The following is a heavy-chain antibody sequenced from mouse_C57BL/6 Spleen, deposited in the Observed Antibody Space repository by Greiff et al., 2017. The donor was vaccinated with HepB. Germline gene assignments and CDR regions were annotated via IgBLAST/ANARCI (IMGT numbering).Heavy chain of an antibody. CDR2: IDPENGDT. V-gene: IGHV14-4*01. J-gene: IGHJ2*01. CDR1: GFNIKDDY. CDR3: TTSAVVAPDY. Sequence: EVQLQQSGAELVRPGASVKLSCTASGFNIKDDYMQWVKQRPEQGLEWIGRIDPENGDTEYASKLQGKATIPADTSSNTAYLQLSILTSEDTAVYYCTTSAVVAPDYWGQGTTLTVSS.